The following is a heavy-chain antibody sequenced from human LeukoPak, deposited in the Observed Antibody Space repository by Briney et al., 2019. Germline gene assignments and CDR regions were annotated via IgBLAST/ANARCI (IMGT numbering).Heavy chain of an antibody. J-gene: IGHJ4*02. V-gene: IGHV3-23*01. CDR2: VNGSGDAT. Sequence: PGGSLRLSCAASGFIFSHHTMTWVRQAPGEGLEWVSSVNGSGDATTYADSVMGRFTISRDNSKNTVSLQMNRLRAEDSAVYYCAKSDCASDGCKLLNYWGQGTLVIASS. CDR3: AKSDCASDGCKLLNY. CDR1: GFIFSHHT. D-gene: IGHD3-10*01.